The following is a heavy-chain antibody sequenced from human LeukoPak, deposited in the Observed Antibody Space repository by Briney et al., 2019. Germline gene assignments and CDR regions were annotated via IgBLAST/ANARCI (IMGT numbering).Heavy chain of an antibody. J-gene: IGHJ3*02. CDR2: IYYSGST. CDR3: ARIGRPLSSSSSKGDDAFDI. D-gene: IGHD6-6*01. Sequence: SETLSLTCTVSGGSISSSSYYWGWIRQPPGKGLEWIGSIYYSGSTYYNPSLKSRVTISVDTSKNQFSLKLSSVTAADTAVYYCARIGRPLSSSSSKGDDAFDIWGQGTMVTVSS. CDR1: GGSISSSSYY. V-gene: IGHV4-39*01.